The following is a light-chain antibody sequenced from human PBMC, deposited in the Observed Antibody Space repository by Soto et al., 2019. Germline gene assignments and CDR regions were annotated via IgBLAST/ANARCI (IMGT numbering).Light chain of an antibody. CDR1: QSVSNNY. CDR2: GVS. J-gene: IGKJ2*01. V-gene: IGKV3-20*01. CDR3: QQYESSLFT. Sequence: EIVLTQSPGTLSLSPGERATLSCRTSQSVSNNYLAWYQQRPGKAPRLLIYGVSNTATGIPDRFSGGGSGTDFPLTISRLEPEDFAMYYCQQYESSLFTFGQGTKLEI.